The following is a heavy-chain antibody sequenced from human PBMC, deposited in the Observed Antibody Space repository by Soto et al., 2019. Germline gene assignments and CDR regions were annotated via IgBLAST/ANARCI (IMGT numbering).Heavy chain of an antibody. CDR3: ARDREYYYDSSGNYYYHYGMDV. CDR2: ISGYNGNT. Sequence: QVQLVESGAEVKKPGASVKVSCKASGYTFTNYGITWVRQAPGQGIEWMGWISGYNGNTKYAQQFQARVTMTADTPTNTAYMDLRSLRSDDTAVYYCARDREYYYDSSGNYYYHYGMDVWGPGTTVTVS. V-gene: IGHV1-18*04. J-gene: IGHJ6*02. CDR1: GYTFTNYG. D-gene: IGHD3-22*01.